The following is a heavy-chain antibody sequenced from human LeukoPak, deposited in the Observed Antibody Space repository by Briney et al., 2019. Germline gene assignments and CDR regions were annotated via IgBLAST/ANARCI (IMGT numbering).Heavy chain of an antibody. CDR1: GFTFSDYY. D-gene: IGHD6-13*01. J-gene: IGHJ4*02. V-gene: IGHV3-11*01. Sequence: GGSLRLSCAASGFTFSDYYMSWIRQAPGKGLEWVSYISSSGSTIYYADSVKGRFTISRDNAKNSLYLQMNSLRAEDTAVYYCASEYSSSWATFDYWGQGTLVTVSS. CDR2: ISSSGSTI. CDR3: ASEYSSSWATFDY.